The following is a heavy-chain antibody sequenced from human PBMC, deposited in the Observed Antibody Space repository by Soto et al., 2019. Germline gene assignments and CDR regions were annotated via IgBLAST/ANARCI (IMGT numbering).Heavy chain of an antibody. J-gene: IGHJ6*02. Sequence: ETLSLTCAVYGGSFSGYYWSWIRQPPGKGLEWFGEINHSGSTNYNPSLKSRVTISVHTSKNQFSLKLSSVTAADTAVYYCATPGPYYYYGMDVWGQGTTVTVSS. CDR3: ATPGPYYYYGMDV. D-gene: IGHD2-15*01. CDR1: GGSFSGYY. V-gene: IGHV4-34*01. CDR2: INHSGST.